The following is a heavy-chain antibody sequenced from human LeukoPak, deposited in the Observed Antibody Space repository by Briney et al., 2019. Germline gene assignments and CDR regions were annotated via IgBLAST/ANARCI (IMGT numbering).Heavy chain of an antibody. CDR3: VKTMVTFGGLIRTDAFDF. Sequence: GGSLRLSCAASGFTVSSNYMSWVRRAPGKGLEWVSLIYSGGVTYYADSVKGRSTISRDNSRNTLSLQMSSLRADDTATYYCVKTMVTFGGLIRTDAFDFWGQGTLVIVSS. V-gene: IGHV3-53*05. CDR2: IYSGGVT. J-gene: IGHJ3*01. D-gene: IGHD3-16*01. CDR1: GFTVSSNY.